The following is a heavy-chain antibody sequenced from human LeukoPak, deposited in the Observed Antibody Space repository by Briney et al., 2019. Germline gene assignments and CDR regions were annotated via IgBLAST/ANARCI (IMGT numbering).Heavy chain of an antibody. J-gene: IGHJ2*01. V-gene: IGHV4-61*02. CDR3: ARAAYYDRSGHYYWYFDL. Sequence: PSETLSLTCTVSGGSISSGNYYWSWIRQPAGKGLEWIGRIYSCGSTYYSPSLKGGVIISVDTSRNQFSLQLSSVTAAGTAVYYCARAAYYDRSGHYYWYFDLWGRGTLVTVSS. CDR1: GGSISSGNYY. D-gene: IGHD3-22*01. CDR2: IYSCGST.